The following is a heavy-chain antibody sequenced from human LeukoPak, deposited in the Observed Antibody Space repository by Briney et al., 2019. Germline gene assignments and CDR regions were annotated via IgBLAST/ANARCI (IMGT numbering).Heavy chain of an antibody. V-gene: IGHV3-23*01. D-gene: IGHD3-3*01. CDR1: GFTFSSYA. Sequence: PGGSLRLSCAASGFTFSSYAMSWVRQAPGKGLEWVSAISGSGGSTYYADSVKGRFTISRDNSKNTLYLQMNSLRAEDTAVYYCAKSALRVAEWSIFPDAFDIWGQGTMVTVSS. J-gene: IGHJ3*02. CDR3: AKSALRVAEWSIFPDAFDI. CDR2: ISGSGGST.